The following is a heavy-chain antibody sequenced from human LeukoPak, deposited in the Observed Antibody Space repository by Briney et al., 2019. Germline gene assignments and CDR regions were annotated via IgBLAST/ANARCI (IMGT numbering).Heavy chain of an antibody. CDR2: IVVGSGNT. V-gene: IGHV1-58*01. D-gene: IGHD3-22*01. J-gene: IGHJ4*02. Sequence: AVKVSFKASGFTFINSPVQWVRQARGQRLEWIGWIVVGSGNTNYAQKFQERVTITRDMSTSTTYMELSSLRSEDTAVYYCAAALDSSSYYSFDYWGQGTLVTVSS. CDR3: AAALDSSSYYSFDY. CDR1: GFTFINSP.